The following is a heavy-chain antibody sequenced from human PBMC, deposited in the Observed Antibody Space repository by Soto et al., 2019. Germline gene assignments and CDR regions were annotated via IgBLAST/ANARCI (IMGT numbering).Heavy chain of an antibody. CDR2: IWYDGSND. Sequence: GGSLRLSCAASGFTFSNYGMHWVRQAPGKGLEWVAIIWYDGSNDYYVDSVKGRFTISRDSSKNTLSLQMNSLRAEDTAVYYCARDRWEFQLFYYGLDVWGQGTAVTVSS. D-gene: IGHD1-26*01. V-gene: IGHV3-33*01. CDR3: ARDRWEFQLFYYGLDV. CDR1: GFTFSNYG. J-gene: IGHJ6*02.